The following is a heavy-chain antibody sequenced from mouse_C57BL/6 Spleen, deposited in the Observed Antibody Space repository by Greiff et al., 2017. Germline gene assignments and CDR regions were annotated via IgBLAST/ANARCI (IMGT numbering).Heavy chain of an antibody. CDR1: GYTFTSYW. CDR3: ARYWDGAWNYAMDY. D-gene: IGHD4-1*01. CDR2: IHPNSGST. V-gene: IGHV1-64*01. Sequence: QVQLQQSGAELVKPGASVKLSCKASGYTFTSYWMHWVKQRPGQGLEWIGMIHPNSGSTNYNEKFKSKATLTVDKSSSTAYMQLSSLTSEDSAVYYCARYWDGAWNYAMDYWGQGTSVTVSS. J-gene: IGHJ4*01.